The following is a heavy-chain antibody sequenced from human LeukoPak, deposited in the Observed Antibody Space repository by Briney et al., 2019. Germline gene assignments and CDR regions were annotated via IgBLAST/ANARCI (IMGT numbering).Heavy chain of an antibody. J-gene: IGHJ2*01. CDR2: IYYSGST. D-gene: IGHD1-26*01. Sequence: PSETLSLTFTVSGGSISSSSYYWGWIRQPPGKGLEWIGSIYYSGSTYYNPSLKSRVTISVDTSKNQFSLKLSSVTAADTAVYYCARSVGPEGDFDLWGRGTLVTVSS. CDR1: GGSISSSSYY. V-gene: IGHV4-39*07. CDR3: ARSVGPEGDFDL.